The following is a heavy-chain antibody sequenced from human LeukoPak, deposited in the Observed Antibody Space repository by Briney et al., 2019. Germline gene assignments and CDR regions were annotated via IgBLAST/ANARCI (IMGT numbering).Heavy chain of an antibody. V-gene: IGHV3-74*01. Sequence: GGSLRLSCAASGFTFSSYAMSWVRQAPGKGLVWVSRINSDGSSTSYADSVKGRFTISRDNAKNSLYLQMNSLRAEDTAVYYCARDGYSSSWYKNDYATNSPDVWGQGTTVTVSS. J-gene: IGHJ6*02. CDR2: INSDGSST. D-gene: IGHD6-13*01. CDR3: ARDGYSSSWYKNDYATNSPDV. CDR1: GFTFSSYA.